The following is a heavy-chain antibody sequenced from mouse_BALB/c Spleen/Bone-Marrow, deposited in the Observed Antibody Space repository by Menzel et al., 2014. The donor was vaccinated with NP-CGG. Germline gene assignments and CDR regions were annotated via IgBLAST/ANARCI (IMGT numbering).Heavy chain of an antibody. J-gene: IGHJ2*01. CDR3: ARDTGFLRFDY. CDR2: IRNKANGYTT. V-gene: IGHV7-3*02. D-gene: IGHD1-1*01. CDR1: GFTFTDYY. Sequence: EVNVVESGGGLVQPGGSLRLSCATSGFTFTDYYMSWVRQPPGKALEWLGFIRNKANGYTTEYSASVKGRFTISRDNSQSILYLQMNTLRAEDSATYHCARDTGFLRFDYWGQGTTLTVSS.